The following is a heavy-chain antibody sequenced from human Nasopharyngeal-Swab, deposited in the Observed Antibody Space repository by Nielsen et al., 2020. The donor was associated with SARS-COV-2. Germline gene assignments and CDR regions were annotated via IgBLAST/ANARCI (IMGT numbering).Heavy chain of an antibody. CDR3: ARRSVGVAEYYYGMDV. CDR1: GYSFTSYW. V-gene: IGHV5-10-1*01. J-gene: IGHJ6*02. Sequence: SLKISCKGSGYSFTSYWLSWVRQMPGKGLEWMGRIHPSDSYTNYSPSLQGHVTISADKSITTAYLQWDSMKASDTALYYCARRSVGVAEYYYGMDVWGQGTTVTVSS. D-gene: IGHD6-19*01. CDR2: IHPSDSYT.